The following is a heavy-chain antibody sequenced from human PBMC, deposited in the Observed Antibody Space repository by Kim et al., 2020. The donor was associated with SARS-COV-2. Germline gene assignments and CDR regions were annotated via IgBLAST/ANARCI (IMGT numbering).Heavy chain of an antibody. CDR3: ARGLPMITFGGVIFYYYGMDV. CDR2: INHSGST. CDR1: GGSFSGYY. J-gene: IGHJ6*02. V-gene: IGHV4-34*01. Sequence: SETLSLTCAVYGGSFSGYYWSWIRQPPGKGLEWIGEINHSGSTNYNPSLKSRVTISVDTSKNQFSLKLSSVTAADTAVYYCARGLPMITFGGVIFYYYGMDVWGQGTTVTVSS. D-gene: IGHD3-16*01.